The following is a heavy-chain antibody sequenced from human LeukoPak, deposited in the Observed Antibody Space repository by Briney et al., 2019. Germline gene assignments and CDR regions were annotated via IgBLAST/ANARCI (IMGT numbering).Heavy chain of an antibody. V-gene: IGHV1-69*04. J-gene: IGHJ5*02. Sequence: SVKVSCKASGGTFSSYAISWVRQAPGQGLEWMGRIIPILGIANYAQKFQGRVTITADKSTSTAYMGLSSLRSEDTAVYYCARDYDSSGYYYGWFDPWGQGTLVTVSS. CDR1: GGTFSSYA. CDR2: IIPILGIA. D-gene: IGHD3-22*01. CDR3: ARDYDSSGYYYGWFDP.